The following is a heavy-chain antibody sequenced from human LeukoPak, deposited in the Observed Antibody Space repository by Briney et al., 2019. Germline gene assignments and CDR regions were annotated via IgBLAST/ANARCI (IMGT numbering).Heavy chain of an antibody. V-gene: IGHV4-59*01. J-gene: IGHJ4*02. D-gene: IGHD6-19*01. CDR2: IYYSGST. Sequence: PSETLSLTCTVSGGSISSYYWSWIRQPPGKGLEWIGYIYYSGSTNYNPSLKSRVTISVDKSKNQFSLKLSSVTAADTAVYYCARFAPGQWLVDYWGQGTLVTVSS. CDR1: GGSISSYY. CDR3: ARFAPGQWLVDY.